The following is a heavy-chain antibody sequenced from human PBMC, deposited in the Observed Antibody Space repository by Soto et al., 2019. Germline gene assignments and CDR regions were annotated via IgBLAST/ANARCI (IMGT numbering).Heavy chain of an antibody. Sequence: SETLSLACTVSGGPIINGDSYLNWIRQHPEKGLEWMGYIYYSGSTNYNPSLKSRVTISVGTSKNQFSLKLSSVTAADTAVYYCARSEAVAGFHRYYFAYWGQGTLVTVSS. D-gene: IGHD6-19*01. CDR3: ARSEAVAGFHRYYFAY. J-gene: IGHJ4*02. CDR2: IYYSGST. V-gene: IGHV4-61*08. CDR1: GGPIINGDSY.